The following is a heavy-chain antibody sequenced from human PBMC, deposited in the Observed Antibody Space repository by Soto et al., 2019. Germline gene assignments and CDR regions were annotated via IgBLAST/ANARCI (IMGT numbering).Heavy chain of an antibody. CDR1: GGSFSGYY. D-gene: IGHD3-10*01. CDR3: ARGGTLWFGEERGWFDP. J-gene: IGHJ5*02. CDR2: INHSGST. V-gene: IGHV4-34*01. Sequence: QVQLQQWGAGLLKPSEILSLTCAVYGGSFSGYYWSWIRQPPGKGLEWIGEINHSGSTNYNPSLKSRVTISVDTSKNQFSLKLSSVTAADTAVYYWARGGTLWFGEERGWFDPWGQGTLVTVSS.